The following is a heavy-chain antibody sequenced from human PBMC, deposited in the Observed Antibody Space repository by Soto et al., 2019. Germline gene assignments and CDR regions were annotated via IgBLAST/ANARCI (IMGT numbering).Heavy chain of an antibody. Sequence: EVQLVESGGGLVQPGGSLRLSCAASKFTFSSFEVNWVRQAPGKGLEWISYIRSTGSLIYYADSVKGRFTISRDNAKNYLYLQMNSLRPEDTAIYYCTRGGGWHQGYYHYYGMDVWGQGTTVTVSS. CDR3: TRGGGWHQGYYHYYGMDV. CDR2: IRSTGSLI. D-gene: IGHD1-26*01. J-gene: IGHJ6*02. CDR1: KFTFSSFE. V-gene: IGHV3-48*03.